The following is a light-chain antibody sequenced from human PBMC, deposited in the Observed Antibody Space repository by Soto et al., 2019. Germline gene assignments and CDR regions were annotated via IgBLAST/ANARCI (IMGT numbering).Light chain of an antibody. Sequence: QPALTQPRSVSGSPGQSVTISCTGTSSDVGGQYYVSWYQHHPGKGPKLIIYDVNKRPSGVPDRFSGSKSGNTATLTISGLQAEDESDYYCSSYAGSYTSYVFGTGTKVTVL. CDR2: DVN. CDR1: SSDVGGQYY. CDR3: SSYAGSYTSYV. V-gene: IGLV2-11*01. J-gene: IGLJ1*01.